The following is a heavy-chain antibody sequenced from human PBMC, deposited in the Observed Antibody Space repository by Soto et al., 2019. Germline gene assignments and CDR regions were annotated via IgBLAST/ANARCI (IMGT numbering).Heavy chain of an antibody. CDR2: IYYSGST. D-gene: IGHD3-16*02. CDR1: GGSISSYY. CDR3: ARLYGLDAFDI. J-gene: IGHJ3*02. V-gene: IGHV4-59*08. Sequence: QVQLQESGPGLVKPSETLSLTCTVSGGSISSYYWSWIRQPPGKGLEWIGYIYYSGSTNYNPSLKSRVTIPVDTSKNRCPLKLSSVTAADTAVHYCARLYGLDAFDIWGQGTMVTVSS.